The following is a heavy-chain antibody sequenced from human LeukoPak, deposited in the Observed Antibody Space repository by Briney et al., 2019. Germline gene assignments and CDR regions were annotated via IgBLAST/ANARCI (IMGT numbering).Heavy chain of an antibody. CDR2: ISYDGSNK. CDR1: GFTFSSYS. Sequence: GRSLRLSCAASGFTFSSYSIHWVRQAPGKGLEWVAVISYDGSNKYYADSVKGRFTISRDNSKNTLYLQMNSLRAEDTAVYYCAKGVFKQQLVRYAFDIWGQGTMVTVSS. V-gene: IGHV3-30*18. CDR3: AKGVFKQQLVRYAFDI. D-gene: IGHD6-13*01. J-gene: IGHJ3*02.